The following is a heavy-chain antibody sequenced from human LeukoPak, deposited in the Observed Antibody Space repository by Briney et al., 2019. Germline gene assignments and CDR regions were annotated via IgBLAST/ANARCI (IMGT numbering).Heavy chain of an antibody. Sequence: SVKVSCKASGGTFSSYAISWVRQAPGQGLEWMGGIIPIFGTANYAQKFQGRVTITADESTSTAYMELSSLRSEDTAVYYCARDSSHTAMGLYGMTSGAKGPRSPSPQ. J-gene: IGHJ6*04. V-gene: IGHV1-69*13. CDR1: GGTFSSYA. CDR3: ARDSSHTAMGLYGMTS. D-gene: IGHD5-18*01. CDR2: IIPIFGTA.